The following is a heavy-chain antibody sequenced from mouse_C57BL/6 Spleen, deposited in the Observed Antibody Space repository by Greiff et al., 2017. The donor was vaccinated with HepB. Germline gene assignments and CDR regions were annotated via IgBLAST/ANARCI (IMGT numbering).Heavy chain of an antibody. Sequence: EVQLVESGGGLVKPGGSLKLSCAASGFTFSSYAMSWVRQTPEKRLEWVATISDGGSYTYYPDNVKGRFTISRDNAKNNLYLQMSHLKSEDTAMYYCARDSYYDYDDGVDYWGQGTTLTVSS. D-gene: IGHD2-4*01. J-gene: IGHJ2*01. CDR2: ISDGGSYT. CDR3: ARDSYYDYDDGVDY. CDR1: GFTFSSYA. V-gene: IGHV5-4*01.